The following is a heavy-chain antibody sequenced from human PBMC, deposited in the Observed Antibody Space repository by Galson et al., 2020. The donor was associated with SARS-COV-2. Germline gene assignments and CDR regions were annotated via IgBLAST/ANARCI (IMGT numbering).Heavy chain of an antibody. CDR3: ARGANWNDDAFDV. CDR2: IYHNGRT. J-gene: IGHJ3*01. CDR1: GGSISSTSSY. Sequence: SETLSLTCTVSGGSISSTSSYWGWIRQPPGKGLEWIGTIYHNGRTYYNPSLKNRVTISVDKSKNQMSLKLRSATAADTAVYYCARGANWNDDAFDVWGRGTMVSVSS. D-gene: IGHD1-1*01. V-gene: IGHV4-39*07.